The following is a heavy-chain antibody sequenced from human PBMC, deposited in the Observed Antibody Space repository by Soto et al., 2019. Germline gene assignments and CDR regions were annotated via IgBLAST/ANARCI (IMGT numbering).Heavy chain of an antibody. V-gene: IGHV3-9*01. CDR3: AKDRLYGSGSYYNLLIGAFDI. CDR2: ISWNSGSI. J-gene: IGHJ3*02. Sequence: GGSLRLSCAASGFTFDDYAMHWVRQAPGKGLEWVSGISWNSGSIGYADSVKGRFTISRDNAKNSLYLQMNSLRAEDTALYYCAKDRLYGSGSYYNLLIGAFDIWGQGTMVTVSS. CDR1: GFTFDDYA. D-gene: IGHD3-10*01.